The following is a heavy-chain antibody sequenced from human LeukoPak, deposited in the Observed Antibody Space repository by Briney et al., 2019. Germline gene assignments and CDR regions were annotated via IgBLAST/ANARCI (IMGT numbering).Heavy chain of an antibody. D-gene: IGHD2-21*02. CDR2: INPSAGST. CDR3: ARGGCGDSASPFDD. V-gene: IGHV1-46*01. Sequence: ASVKVSCKTSGYTFTSCYMHWVRQAPGQGLEWMGMINPSAGSTRYAQKFQGRVTMTTDTSTSTVYMELSSLRSEDTAVYYCARGGCGDSASPFDDWGQGTLVPVSS. J-gene: IGHJ4*02. CDR1: GYTFTSCY.